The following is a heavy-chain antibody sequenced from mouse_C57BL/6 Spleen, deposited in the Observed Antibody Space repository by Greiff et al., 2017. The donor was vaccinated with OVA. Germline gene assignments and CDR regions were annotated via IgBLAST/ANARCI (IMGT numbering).Heavy chain of an antibody. V-gene: IGHV1-50*01. CDR1: GYTFTSYW. D-gene: IGHD4-1*01. Sequence: QVQLQQPGAELVKPGASVKLSCKASGYTFTSYWMQWVKQRPGQGLEWIGEIDPSDSYTNYNQKFKGKATLTVDTSSSTAYMQLSSLTSEDSAVDYCARKDWDEYYFDYWGQGTTLTVSS. CDR3: ARKDWDEYYFDY. J-gene: IGHJ2*01. CDR2: IDPSDSYT.